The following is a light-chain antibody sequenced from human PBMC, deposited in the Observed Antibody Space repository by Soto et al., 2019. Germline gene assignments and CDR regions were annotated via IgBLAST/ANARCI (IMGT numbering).Light chain of an antibody. Sequence: DIQMTQSPSTLSASVGDRVTITCRASESISDWLAWYQQKPGKAPKLLIYKASTLVNGVPSRFSGTGSETEFTLTLTSLQPDDSATYYCQQYSGYSGVTFGGGTQVVIK. CDR3: QQYSGYSGVT. V-gene: IGKV1-5*03. CDR2: KAS. J-gene: IGKJ4*01. CDR1: ESISDW.